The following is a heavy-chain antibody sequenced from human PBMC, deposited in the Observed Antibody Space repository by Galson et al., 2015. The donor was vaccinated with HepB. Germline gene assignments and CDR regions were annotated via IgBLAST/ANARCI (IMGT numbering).Heavy chain of an antibody. CDR2: IIPIFGTA. CDR3: ATAVAGTGREIGDDAFDI. V-gene: IGHV1-69*13. D-gene: IGHD6-19*01. J-gene: IGHJ3*02. Sequence: SVKVSCKASGGTFSSYAISWVRQAPGQGLEWMGGIIPIFGTANYAQKFQGRVAITADESTSTAYMELSSLRSEDTAVYYCATAVAGTGREIGDDAFDIWGQGTMVTVSS. CDR1: GGTFSSYA.